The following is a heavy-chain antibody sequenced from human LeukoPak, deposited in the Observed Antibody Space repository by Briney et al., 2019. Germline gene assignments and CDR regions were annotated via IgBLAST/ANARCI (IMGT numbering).Heavy chain of an antibody. CDR3: ARDGGSYYDSSGYCGY. D-gene: IGHD3-22*01. CDR2: FDPEDGET. J-gene: IGHJ4*02. Sequence: ASVKVSCKVSGYTLTELSMHWVRQAPGKGLEWMGGFDPEDGETIYAQKFQGRVTMTEDTSTDTAYMELSSLRSEDTAVYYCARDGGSYYDSSGYCGYWGQGTLVTVSS. V-gene: IGHV1-24*01. CDR1: GYTLTELS.